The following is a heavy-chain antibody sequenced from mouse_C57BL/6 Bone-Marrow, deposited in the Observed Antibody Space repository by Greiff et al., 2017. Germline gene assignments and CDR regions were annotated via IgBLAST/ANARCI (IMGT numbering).Heavy chain of an antibody. V-gene: IGHV1-7*01. D-gene: IGHD1-1*01. J-gene: IGHJ2*01. CDR3: AGEYYGSSYVDY. CDR2: LNPSSGYT. Sequence: QVQLQQSGAELATPGASVTLSCKASGYTFTSYWMHWVKPRPGQGLEWIGYLNPSSGYTKSNQKLKDKATLTADKSSSTAYMQLSSLTYEDSAVYYCAGEYYGSSYVDYWGQGTTRTVSS. CDR1: GYTFTSYW.